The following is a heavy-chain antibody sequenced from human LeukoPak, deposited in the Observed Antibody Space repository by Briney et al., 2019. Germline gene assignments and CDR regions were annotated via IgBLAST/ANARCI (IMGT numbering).Heavy chain of an antibody. V-gene: IGHV4-39*07. CDR2: IYYSGST. J-gene: IGHJ4*02. CDR1: GGSISSSSYY. Sequence: SETLSLTCTVSGGSISSSSYYWGWVRQPPGKGLEWIGSIYYSGSTYYNPSLKSRVTISVDTSKNQFSLKLSSVTAADTAVYYCARVQRHFDPYFDYWGQGTLVTVSS. D-gene: IGHD3-9*01. CDR3: ARVQRHFDPYFDY.